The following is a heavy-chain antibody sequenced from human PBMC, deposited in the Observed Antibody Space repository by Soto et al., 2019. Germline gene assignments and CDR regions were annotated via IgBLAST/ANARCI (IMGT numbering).Heavy chain of an antibody. V-gene: IGHV4-59*01. Sequence: SETLSLTCTVSGGSLNSYYWTWIRQSPGKGLEWIGYVSSTGSTNYNPSLKSRLTMSLDTSTNEVSLSLTSVTAADAAVYFCSRFSPPRKSYDSNPGWFDPWGQGIMVTVS. CDR2: VSSTGST. CDR1: GGSLNSYY. J-gene: IGHJ5*02. CDR3: SRFSPPRKSYDSNPGWFDP. D-gene: IGHD3-22*01.